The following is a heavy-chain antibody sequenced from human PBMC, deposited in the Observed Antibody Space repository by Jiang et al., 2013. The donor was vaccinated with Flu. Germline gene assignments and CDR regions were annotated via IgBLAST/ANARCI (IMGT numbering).Heavy chain of an antibody. CDR2: ISYDGSNK. CDR1: GFTFSSYG. Sequence: VQLVESGGGVVQPGRSLRLSCAASGFTFSSYGMHWVRQAPGKGLEWVAVISYDGSNKYYADSVKGRFTISRDNSKNTLYLQMNSLRAEDTAVYYCAKLGMATTYWGQGTLVTVSS. D-gene: IGHD5-24*01. V-gene: IGHV3-30*18. J-gene: IGHJ4*02. CDR3: AKLGMATTY.